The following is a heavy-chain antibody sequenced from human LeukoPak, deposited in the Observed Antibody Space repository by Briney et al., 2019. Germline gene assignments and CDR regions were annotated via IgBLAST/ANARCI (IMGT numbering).Heavy chain of an antibody. CDR3: AKAGGSSWDPFVY. V-gene: IGHV3-30*02. D-gene: IGHD6-13*01. CDR2: IRNDGSHK. Sequence: GGSLRLSCAASGFTFSSYGMHWVRQGPGKGLEWVAFIRNDGSHKYYADSVKGRFTISRDNSKNTLYLQMNSLRADDTAVYYCAKAGGSSWDPFVYWGQGTLVTVSS. CDR1: GFTFSSYG. J-gene: IGHJ4*02.